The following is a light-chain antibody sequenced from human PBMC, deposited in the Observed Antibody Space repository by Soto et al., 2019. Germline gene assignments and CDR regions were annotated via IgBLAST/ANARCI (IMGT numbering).Light chain of an antibody. CDR3: QQHNQWPIT. CDR1: QSAGNF. J-gene: IGKJ5*01. V-gene: IGKV3-11*01. Sequence: EIVCTQSPATLSLSPVERSSLSCRASQSAGNFLAWYQQKPGQAPRLLIYYISTRATGIPARFSGSGSGTEFTLTINSLQSEDSAVYYCQQHNQWPITFGQGTRLEI. CDR2: YIS.